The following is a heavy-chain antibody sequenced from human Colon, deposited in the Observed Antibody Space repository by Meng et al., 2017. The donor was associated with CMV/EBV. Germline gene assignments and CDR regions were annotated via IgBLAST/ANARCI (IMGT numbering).Heavy chain of an antibody. V-gene: IGHV3-74*03. J-gene: IGHJ3*02. CDR1: GFTFSSHW. Sequence: GESLKISCAASGFTFSSHWMHWVRQAPGKGLVYVSRMNGDGDRKTYADSVKGRFTISRDNAKNTLYLQMDSLRDEDTAVYFCARESTTFSSGWYDACDIWGRGTMVTVSS. CDR2: MNGDGDRK. CDR3: ARESTTFSSGWYDACDI. D-gene: IGHD6-19*01.